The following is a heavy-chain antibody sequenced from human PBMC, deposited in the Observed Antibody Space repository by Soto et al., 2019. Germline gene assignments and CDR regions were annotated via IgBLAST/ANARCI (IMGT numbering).Heavy chain of an antibody. V-gene: IGHV4-59*01. Sequence: PSETLSLTCTASGGSISSYYWSWTRQPPGKGLEWIGYIYYSGSTNYNPSLKSRVTISVDTSKNQFSLKLSSVTAADTAVYYCARVPVVTAIYFDYWGQGTLVTVSS. CDR2: IYYSGST. D-gene: IGHD2-21*02. CDR1: GGSISSYY. CDR3: ARVPVVTAIYFDY. J-gene: IGHJ4*02.